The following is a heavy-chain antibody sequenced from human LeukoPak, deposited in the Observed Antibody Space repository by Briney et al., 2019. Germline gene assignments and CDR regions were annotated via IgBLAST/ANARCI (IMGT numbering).Heavy chain of an antibody. CDR3: ARDAGITMIVGDAFDI. V-gene: IGHV1-18*01. CDR1: GYTFTSYG. CDR2: IGAYKGNT. J-gene: IGHJ3*02. D-gene: IGHD3-22*01. Sequence: ASVKVSCKASGYTFTSYGISWVRQAPGQGLEGMGWIGAYKGNTNYAQKLQGRVTMTTDTSSSTAYMELRSLGSDDTAVYYCARDAGITMIVGDAFDIWGQGTMVTVSS.